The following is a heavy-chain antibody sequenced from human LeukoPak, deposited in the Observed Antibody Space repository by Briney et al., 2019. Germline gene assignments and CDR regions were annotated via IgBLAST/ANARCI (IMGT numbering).Heavy chain of an antibody. V-gene: IGHV4-34*01. Sequence: SETLSLTCAVYGGSFSGYYWSWIRQPPGKGLEWIGEINHSGSTNYNPSLKSRVTISVDTSKNQFSLKLSSVTAADTAVYYCARGPDSGSYYAWFDPWGQGTLVTVSS. CDR1: GGSFSGYY. D-gene: IGHD3-10*01. CDR3: ARGPDSGSYYAWFDP. J-gene: IGHJ5*02. CDR2: INHSGST.